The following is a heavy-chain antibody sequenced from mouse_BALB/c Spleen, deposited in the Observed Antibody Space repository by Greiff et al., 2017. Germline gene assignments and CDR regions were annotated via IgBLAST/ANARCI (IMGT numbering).Heavy chain of an antibody. V-gene: IGHV5-4*02. CDR3: ARDHGAHYFDY. J-gene: IGHJ2*01. CDR1: GFTFSDYY. Sequence: EVQLVESGGGLVKPGGSLKLSCAASGFTFSDYYMYWVRQTPEKRLEWVATISDGGSYTYYPDSVKGRFTISRDNATNNLYLQMSSLKSEDTAMYYCARDHGAHYFDYWGQGTTLTVSS. CDR2: ISDGGSYT. D-gene: IGHD1-2*01.